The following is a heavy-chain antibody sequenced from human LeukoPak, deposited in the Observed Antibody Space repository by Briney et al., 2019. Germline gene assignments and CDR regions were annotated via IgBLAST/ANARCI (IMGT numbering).Heavy chain of an antibody. Sequence: PGGSLRLSCGASGFTFRNFNMNWVRQAPGKGLEWVSSISDSGTYIDYVDSVKGRFTVSRENAKNSLSLQMNSLRVDDTAVYYCARHGDYGGSLHGAFDIWGQGTMVTVSS. CDR3: ARHGDYGGSLHGAFDI. CDR2: ISDSGTYI. J-gene: IGHJ3*02. D-gene: IGHD4-17*01. CDR1: GFTFRNFN. V-gene: IGHV3-21*01.